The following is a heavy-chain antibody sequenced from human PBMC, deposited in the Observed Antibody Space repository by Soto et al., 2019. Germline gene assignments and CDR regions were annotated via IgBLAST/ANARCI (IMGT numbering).Heavy chain of an antibody. CDR3: AKDLLRPGRAYGMDV. Sequence: QVQLVESGGGVVQPGRSLRLSCAASGFTFSSYGMHWVRQAPGKGLECVAVISYDGSNKYYADSVKGRFTISRDNSKNSLYLQMTSLRVEDTAVYYCAKDLLRPGRAYGMDVWGQGTTVTVSS. V-gene: IGHV3-30*18. CDR2: ISYDGSNK. J-gene: IGHJ6*02. CDR1: GFTFSSYG.